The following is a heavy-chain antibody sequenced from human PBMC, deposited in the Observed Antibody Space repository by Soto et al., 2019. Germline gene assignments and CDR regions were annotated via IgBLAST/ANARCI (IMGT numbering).Heavy chain of an antibody. CDR1: GYTFTTYS. Sequence: ASVKASCKAPGYTFTTYSLHWARQAPGQGLEWMGIINPSGGSTNYAQRFQGRVTMTSDTSTSTVYMELSSLRTDDTAVYYCARVIVPTTVTTSNWFDPWGQGTLVTVSS. CDR3: ARVIVPTTVTTSNWFDP. CDR2: INPSGGST. J-gene: IGHJ5*02. V-gene: IGHV1-46*01. D-gene: IGHD4-17*01.